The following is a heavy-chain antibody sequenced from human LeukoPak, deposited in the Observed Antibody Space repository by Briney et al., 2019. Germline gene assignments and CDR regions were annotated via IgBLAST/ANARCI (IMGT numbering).Heavy chain of an antibody. V-gene: IGHV4-30-2*01. Sequence: PSQTLSLTCAVSGDSLSSDRYSWNWIRQPPGKGLEGIGYMYHSGSTDYNPSLKSRATISVDRSKNQFSLTLTSVTAADTAMYYCARGTTYYFGSGTPLNFDYWGQGILVTVSS. J-gene: IGHJ4*02. CDR2: MYHSGST. CDR1: GDSLSSDRYS. CDR3: ARGTTYYFGSGTPLNFDY. D-gene: IGHD3-10*01.